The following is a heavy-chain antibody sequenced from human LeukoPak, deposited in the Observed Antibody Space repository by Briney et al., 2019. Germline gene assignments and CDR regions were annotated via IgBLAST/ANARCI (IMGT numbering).Heavy chain of an antibody. CDR1: GGTFSSYA. V-gene: IGHV1-69*13. Sequence: SVKVSCKASGGTFSSYAISWVRQAPGQGLEWMGGIIPIFGTANYAQKFQGRVTITADESTSTAYMELSSLRSEDTAVYYCARVGYCSSTSCLYCYYGMDVWGQGTTVTVSS. CDR2: IIPIFGTA. J-gene: IGHJ6*02. D-gene: IGHD2-2*01. CDR3: ARVGYCSSTSCLYCYYGMDV.